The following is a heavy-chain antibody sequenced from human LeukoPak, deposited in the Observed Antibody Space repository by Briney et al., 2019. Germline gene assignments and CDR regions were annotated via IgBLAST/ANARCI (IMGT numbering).Heavy chain of an antibody. CDR2: ISGSGGST. CDR1: GFTFSSYA. D-gene: IGHD3-3*01. J-gene: IGHJ4*02. CDR3: ARDLRILEWLSTN. Sequence: PGGSLRLSCAASGFTFSSYAMSWVRQAPGKGLEWVSAISGSGGSTYYADSVKGRFTISRDNSKNTLYLQMNSLRAEDTAVYYCARDLRILEWLSTNWGQGTLVTVSS. V-gene: IGHV3-23*01.